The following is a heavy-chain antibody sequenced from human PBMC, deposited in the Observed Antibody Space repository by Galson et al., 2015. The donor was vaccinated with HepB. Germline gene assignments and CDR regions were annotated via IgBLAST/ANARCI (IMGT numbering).Heavy chain of an antibody. Sequence: SVKVSCKVSGYTLTELSMHWVRQAPGKGLEWMGGFDPEDGETIYAQKFQGRVTMTEDTSTDTAYMELSSLRSEDTAVYYCATVRDILTGYYSLFGYWGQGTLVTVSS. V-gene: IGHV1-24*01. CDR1: GYTLTELS. CDR2: FDPEDGET. D-gene: IGHD3-9*01. J-gene: IGHJ4*02. CDR3: ATVRDILTGYYSLFGY.